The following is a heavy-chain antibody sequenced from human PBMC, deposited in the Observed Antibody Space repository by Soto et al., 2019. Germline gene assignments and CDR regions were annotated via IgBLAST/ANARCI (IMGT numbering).Heavy chain of an antibody. CDR2: INSDGSYT. D-gene: IGHD6-13*01. J-gene: IGHJ3*02. CDR3: AREAAEYNAFDI. Sequence: GGSLRLSCAASGFAFSSYWMHWVRQAPGKGLVWVSRINSDGSYTSYADSVKGRFTISRDNAKNTLYLQMNSLRAEDTAVYYCAREAAEYNAFDIWGQGTMVTVSS. V-gene: IGHV3-74*01. CDR1: GFAFSSYW.